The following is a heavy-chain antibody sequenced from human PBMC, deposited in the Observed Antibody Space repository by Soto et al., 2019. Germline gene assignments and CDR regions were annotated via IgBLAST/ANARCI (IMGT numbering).Heavy chain of an antibody. CDR3: AKELGYCSSTSCYAFDY. CDR1: GFTFDDYA. Sequence: EVQLVESGGGLVQPGRSLRLSCAASGFTFDDYAMHWVRQAPGKGLEWVSGISWNSGSIGYADSVKGRFTISRDNAKNSLYLQMNSLRADDTVLYYCAKELGYCSSTSCYAFDYWGQGTLVTVSS. J-gene: IGHJ4*02. D-gene: IGHD2-2*01. V-gene: IGHV3-9*01. CDR2: ISWNSGSI.